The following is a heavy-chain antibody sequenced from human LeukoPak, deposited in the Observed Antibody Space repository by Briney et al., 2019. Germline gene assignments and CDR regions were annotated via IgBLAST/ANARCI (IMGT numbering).Heavy chain of an antibody. CDR3: TACYGSGSYHYYGMDV. D-gene: IGHD3-10*01. J-gene: IGHJ6*04. V-gene: IGHV3-15*01. Sequence: KPGGSLDLSCAASGFPFSNAGRSWVRQAPGKGREWVGRIKSKTDGGTTDYAAPVKGRFTISRDDSKNTLYLQMNSLKTEDTAVYYCTACYGSGSYHYYGMDVWGKGTTVTVSS. CDR2: IKSKTDGGTT. CDR1: GFPFSNAG.